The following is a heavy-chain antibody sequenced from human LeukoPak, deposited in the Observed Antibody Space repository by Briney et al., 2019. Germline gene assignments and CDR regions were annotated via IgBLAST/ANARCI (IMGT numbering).Heavy chain of an antibody. V-gene: IGHV4-39*07. J-gene: IGHJ4*02. D-gene: IGHD6-13*01. CDR1: GGSISSSSYY. CDR2: MYYSGST. Sequence: SETLSLTCTISGGSISSSSYYWGWIRQPPGKGLEWIGSMYYSGSTYYNPSLKSRVTISVDTSKNQFSLKLSSVTAADTAVYYCARYQQLKKLDYWGQGTLVTVSS. CDR3: ARYQQLKKLDY.